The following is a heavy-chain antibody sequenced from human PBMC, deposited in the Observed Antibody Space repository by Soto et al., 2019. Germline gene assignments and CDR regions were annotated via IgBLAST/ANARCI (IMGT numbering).Heavy chain of an antibody. CDR2: ISGSGGGT. CDR3: AKCGVTCYEGFLDY. Sequence: GGSLRLSCAASGFTFNNHAMSWVRQAPGEGLEWVSDISGSGGGTYYADSVKGRFTISRDNSKNTLYLQMNSLRADDTAVYYCAKCGVTCYEGFLDYWGQGTLVTVSS. J-gene: IGHJ4*02. V-gene: IGHV3-23*01. D-gene: IGHD2-15*01. CDR1: GFTFNNHA.